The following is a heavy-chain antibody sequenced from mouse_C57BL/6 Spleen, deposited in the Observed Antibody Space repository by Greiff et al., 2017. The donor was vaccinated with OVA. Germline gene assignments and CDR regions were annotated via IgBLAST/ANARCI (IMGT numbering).Heavy chain of an antibody. CDR1: GYTFTSYW. Sequence: VQLQQPGAELVKPGASVKLSCKASGYTFTSYWMHWVKQRPGRGLEWIGRIDPNSGGTKYNEKFKSKATLTVDKPSSTAYMQLSSLTSEDSAVYYCARSITTVVAYGNYYARDYWGQGTSVTVSS. CDR2: IDPNSGGT. V-gene: IGHV1-72*01. D-gene: IGHD1-1*01. CDR3: ARSITTVVAYGNYYARDY. J-gene: IGHJ4*01.